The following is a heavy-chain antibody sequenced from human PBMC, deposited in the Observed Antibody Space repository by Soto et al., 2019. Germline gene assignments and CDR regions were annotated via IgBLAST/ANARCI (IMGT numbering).Heavy chain of an antibody. V-gene: IGHV3-33*01. CDR1: GFNFRNYG. Sequence: QVQLVESGGGVVQPGRSLRLSCAASGFNFRNYGMHWVRQAPGKGLEWLAIIWYDGSNKYYADSVKGRFTISRDNSKDTLYLQMNNLRDEDTAVYYCARLYTCIMDYWGQGTLVTVSS. CDR3: ARLYTCIMDY. J-gene: IGHJ4*02. CDR2: IWYDGSNK. D-gene: IGHD1-1*01.